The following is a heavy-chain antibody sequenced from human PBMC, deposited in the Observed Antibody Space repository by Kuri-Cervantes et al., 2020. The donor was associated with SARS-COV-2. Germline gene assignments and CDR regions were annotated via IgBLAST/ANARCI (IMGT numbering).Heavy chain of an antibody. CDR1: GGSISSYY. J-gene: IGHJ6*03. Sequence: SETLSLTCTVSGGSISSYYWSWIRQPAGKGLEWIGRIYTSGSTNYNPSLKSRVTMSVDTSKNQFSLKLSSVIAADSAVYYCARSGYYSRGVTYYYMDVWDKGTTVTVSS. D-gene: IGHD3-22*01. CDR3: ARSGYYSRGVTYYYMDV. V-gene: IGHV4-4*07. CDR2: IYTSGST.